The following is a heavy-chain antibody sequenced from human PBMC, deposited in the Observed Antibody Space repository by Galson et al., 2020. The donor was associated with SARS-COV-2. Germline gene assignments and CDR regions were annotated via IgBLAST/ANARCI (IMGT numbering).Heavy chain of an antibody. J-gene: IGHJ4*02. CDR2: ISWDGGST. V-gene: IGHV3-43D*04. CDR3: AKDRVYYDSSVYTLDD. CDR1: GFTFDDYA. D-gene: IGHD3-22*01. Sequence: GESLKISCAASGFTFDDYAMHWVRQAPGKGLEWVSLISWDGGSTYYADSVKGRFTISRDNSKNSLYLQMNSLRAEDTALYYCAKDRVYYDSSVYTLDDWGQGTLVTVSS.